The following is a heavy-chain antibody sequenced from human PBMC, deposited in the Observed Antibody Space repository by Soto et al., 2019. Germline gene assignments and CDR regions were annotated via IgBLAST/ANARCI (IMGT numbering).Heavy chain of an antibody. V-gene: IGHV4-39*01. J-gene: IGHJ6*02. CDR2: IYYSGKT. CDR1: GGSIGGSTYY. Sequence: QLQLQESGPGLVKPSETLSLTCTVSGGSIGGSTYYWGWIRQPPGKGLEWIGSIYYSGKTYYNPSLKRRVTMSVDTSNNPFSLKLTSVTAADTAVYYCARLPDYGSGNSGMDVWGQGTTVTVSS. CDR3: ARLPDYGSGNSGMDV. D-gene: IGHD3-10*01.